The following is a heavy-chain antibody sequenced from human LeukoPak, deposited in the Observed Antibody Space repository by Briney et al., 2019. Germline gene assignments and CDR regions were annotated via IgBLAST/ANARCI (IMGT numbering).Heavy chain of an antibody. CDR2: IYYSGST. D-gene: IGHD3-10*01. CDR1: GGSISSYY. V-gene: IGHV4-59*08. J-gene: IGHJ4*02. Sequence: SETLSLTCTVSGGSISSYYWSWIRQPPGKGLEWIGYIYYSGSTNYNPSLKSRVTISVDTSKNQFSLKLSSVTAADTAVYYCASYYGSGSYYIDYWGQGTLVTVSS. CDR3: ASYYGSGSYYIDY.